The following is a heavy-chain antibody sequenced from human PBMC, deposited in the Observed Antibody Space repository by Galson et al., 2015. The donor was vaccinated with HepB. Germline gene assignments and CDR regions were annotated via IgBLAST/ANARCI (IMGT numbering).Heavy chain of an antibody. J-gene: IGHJ6*02. V-gene: IGHV5-51*03. CDR2: IYPGDSDT. D-gene: IGHD6-19*01. Sequence: QSGAEVKKPGESLKISCKGSGYSFTSYWIGWVRQMPGKGLEWMGIIYPGDSDTRYSPSFQGHVTISADKSISTAYLQWSSLKASDTAMYYCARRSSGRNNYYYYGMDVWGQGTTVTVSS. CDR1: GYSFTSYW. CDR3: ARRSSGRNNYYYYGMDV.